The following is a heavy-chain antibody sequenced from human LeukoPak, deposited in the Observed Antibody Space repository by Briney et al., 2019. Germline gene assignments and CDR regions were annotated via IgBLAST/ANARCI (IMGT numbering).Heavy chain of an antibody. V-gene: IGHV4-30-4*01. D-gene: IGHD1-1*01. J-gene: IGHJ5*02. Sequence: SETLSLTCTVSGGSISSGDYYWSWIRQPPGKGLEWIGYIYYSGSTYYNPSPKSRVTISVDTSKNQFSLKLSSVTAADTAVYYCARQGGVLSNWFGPWGQGTLVTVSS. CDR2: IYYSGST. CDR3: ARQGGVLSNWFGP. CDR1: GGSISSGDYY.